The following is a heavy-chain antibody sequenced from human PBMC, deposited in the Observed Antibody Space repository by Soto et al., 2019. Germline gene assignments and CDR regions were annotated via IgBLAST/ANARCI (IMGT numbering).Heavy chain of an antibody. D-gene: IGHD6-6*01. J-gene: IGHJ6*02. V-gene: IGHV3-30-3*01. CDR3: ARDRSIAARKGGYYYYYYGMDV. CDR1: GFTFSSYA. Sequence: PGGSLRLSCAASGFTFSSYAMHWVRQAPGKGLEWVAVISYDGSNKYYADSVKGRFTISRDNSKNTLYLQMNSLRAEDTAVYYCARDRSIAARKGGYYYYYYGMDVWGQGTAVTVSS. CDR2: ISYDGSNK.